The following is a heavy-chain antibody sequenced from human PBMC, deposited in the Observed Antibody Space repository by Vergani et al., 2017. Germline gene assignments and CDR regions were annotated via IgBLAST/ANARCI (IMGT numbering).Heavy chain of an antibody. Sequence: EVQLVQSGAEVKKPGATMKISCKVSGYTFTDHYMHWVKQAPGKGLEWMGLVDPEDGETIYAEKSKGRVTIAADTSTDTAHLELRSLRSEDTAVYYCATPQTVTTGGMEVWGQGTTVIVSS. CDR1: GYTFTDHY. J-gene: IGHJ6*02. CDR3: ATPQTVTTGGMEV. CDR2: VDPEDGET. V-gene: IGHV1-69-2*01. D-gene: IGHD4-17*01.